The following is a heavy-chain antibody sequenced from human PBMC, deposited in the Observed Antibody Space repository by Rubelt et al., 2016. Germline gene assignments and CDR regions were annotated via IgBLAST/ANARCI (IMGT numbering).Heavy chain of an antibody. V-gene: IGHV3-30*03. Sequence: GQLVESGGGLVQPGGSLRLSCAASGFTFSSYGMHWVRQAPGKGLEWVAVISYDGSNKYYADSVKGRFTISRDNSKNTLYLQMNSLRAEDTAVYYCAGDSGYDLNAFDVWGQGTKVTVSS. CDR3: AGDSGYDLNAFDV. J-gene: IGHJ3*01. CDR2: ISYDGSNK. CDR1: GFTFSSYG. D-gene: IGHD5-12*01.